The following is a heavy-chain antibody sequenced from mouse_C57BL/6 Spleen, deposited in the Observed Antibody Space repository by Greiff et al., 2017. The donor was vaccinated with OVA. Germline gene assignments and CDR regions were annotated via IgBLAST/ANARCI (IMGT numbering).Heavy chain of an antibody. CDR2: IDPSDSYT. CDR1: GYTFTSYW. J-gene: IGHJ2*01. Sequence: QVQLKQPGAELVKPGASVKLSCKASGYTFTSYWMQWVKQRPGQGLEWIGEIDPSDSYTNYNQKFKGKATLTVDTSSSPAYMQLSRLTSEDSAVYCCANYYGSSFDYWGKGTTLTVSS. D-gene: IGHD1-1*01. CDR3: ANYYGSSFDY. V-gene: IGHV1-50*01.